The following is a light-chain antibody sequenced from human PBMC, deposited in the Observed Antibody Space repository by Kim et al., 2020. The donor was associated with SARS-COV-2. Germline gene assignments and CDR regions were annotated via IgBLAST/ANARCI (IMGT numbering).Light chain of an antibody. Sequence: DIQMTQSPSTLSASVGDRVTITCRASQSISNWLAWYQQKPGKAPKLLSYKASNLQSGVPSRFSGSGSGTEFSLTISSRQPDDFATYYCQQYNTYPLTFGGGTKVDIK. J-gene: IGKJ4*01. CDR3: QQYNTYPLT. CDR2: KAS. V-gene: IGKV1-5*03. CDR1: QSISNW.